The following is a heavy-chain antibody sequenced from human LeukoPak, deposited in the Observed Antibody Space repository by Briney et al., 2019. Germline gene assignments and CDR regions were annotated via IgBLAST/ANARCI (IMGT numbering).Heavy chain of an antibody. CDR3: ARRGPGGYYDSSGYSSFDY. J-gene: IGHJ4*02. CDR2: IIPIFGTA. CDR1: GGTFSSYA. D-gene: IGHD3-22*01. V-gene: IGHV1-69*13. Sequence: GASVKVSCKASGGTFSSYAISWVRQAPGQGLEWMGGIIPIFGTANYAQKFQGRVTITADESTSTAYMELSSPRSEDTAVYYCARRGPGGYYDSSGYSSFDYWGQGTLVTVSS.